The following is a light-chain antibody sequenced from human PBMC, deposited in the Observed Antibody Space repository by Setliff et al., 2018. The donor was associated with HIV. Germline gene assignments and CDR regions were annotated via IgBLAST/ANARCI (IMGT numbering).Light chain of an antibody. CDR1: NTDIGAYKY. CDR2: DVS. Sequence: LTQPVSLSGSPGQSITISCTGTNTDIGAYKYVSWYQQHPGRAPKLIIYDVSSRPSGVSSRFSGSKSGNTASLTISGLHSDDEADYYCLSYTSASTWVFGGGTKGTVL. V-gene: IGLV2-14*03. J-gene: IGLJ3*02. CDR3: LSYTSASTWV.